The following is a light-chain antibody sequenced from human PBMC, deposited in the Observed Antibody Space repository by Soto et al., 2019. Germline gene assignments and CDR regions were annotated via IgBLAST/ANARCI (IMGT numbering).Light chain of an antibody. V-gene: IGKV1-6*01. Sequence: IQMTQSPSSLSASVGEGVTNACRASQGIRNDLGWYQQKPGKAPKLLIYAASSLQSGVPSRFSGSGSGTDFTLTISSLQPEDFATYYCQQSYSFLTFGGGTKV. CDR3: QQSYSFLT. J-gene: IGKJ4*01. CDR1: QGIRND. CDR2: AAS.